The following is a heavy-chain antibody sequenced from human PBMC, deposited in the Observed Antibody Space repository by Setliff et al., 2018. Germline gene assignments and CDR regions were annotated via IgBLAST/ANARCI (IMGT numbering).Heavy chain of an antibody. CDR1: GVSISSATSY. CDR2: IYAIRST. V-gene: IGHV4-61*02. J-gene: IGHJ6*02. Sequence: SETLSLTCTVSGVSISSATSYWNWIRQPAGKELEWIGRIYAIRSTNYNPSLKSRVTISLDTSNNQFSLKLSSVTAADTAVYYCARGSTMIQGVRLYYHGLDVWGQGTTVTVSS. D-gene: IGHD3-10*01. CDR3: ARGSTMIQGVRLYYHGLDV.